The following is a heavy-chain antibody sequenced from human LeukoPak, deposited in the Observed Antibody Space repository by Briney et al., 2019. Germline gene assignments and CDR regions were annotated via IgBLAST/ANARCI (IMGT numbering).Heavy chain of an antibody. D-gene: IGHD3-16*02. CDR2: IYPGDSDT. CDR3: ARLADDYVWGSYRQPDY. V-gene: IGHV5-51*01. CDR1: GYSFTSYW. Sequence: GESLKISCKGSGYSFTSYWIGWVRQMPGKGLEWMGIIYPGDSDTRYSPSFQGQVTISADKSISTAYLQWSSLKASDTAMYYCARLADDYVWGSYRQPDYWGQGTLVTVSS. J-gene: IGHJ4*02.